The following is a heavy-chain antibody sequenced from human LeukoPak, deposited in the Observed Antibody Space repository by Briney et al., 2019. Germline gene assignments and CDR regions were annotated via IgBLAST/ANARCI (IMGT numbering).Heavy chain of an antibody. D-gene: IGHD2-15*01. Sequence: PGGSLRLSCAASGFTVSSNYMSWVRQAPGKGLEWVSVIYSGGSTYYADSVKGRFTISRHNSKNALYLQMNSLRAEDTAVYYCAREIVYAFDIWGQGTMVTVSS. J-gene: IGHJ3*02. CDR1: GFTVSSNY. CDR2: IYSGGST. CDR3: AREIVYAFDI. V-gene: IGHV3-53*04.